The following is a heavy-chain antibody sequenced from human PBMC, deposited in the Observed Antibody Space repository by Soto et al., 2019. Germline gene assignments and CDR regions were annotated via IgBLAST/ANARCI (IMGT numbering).Heavy chain of an antibody. J-gene: IGHJ4*02. CDR3: AGSAWYAY. Sequence: GGSLRLSCAASGFTFTSHEMNWVRQAPGKGLEWVSYFSSGGSTIYYADSVKVRYTISRDNSKNSLYLHMSSLRAEDAAAYYCAGSAWYAYWGQGTLVTVSS. CDR1: GFTFTSHE. D-gene: IGHD6-19*01. V-gene: IGHV3-48*03. CDR2: FSSGGSTI.